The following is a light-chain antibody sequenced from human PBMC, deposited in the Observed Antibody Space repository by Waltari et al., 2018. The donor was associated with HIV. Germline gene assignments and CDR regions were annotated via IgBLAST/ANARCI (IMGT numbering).Light chain of an antibody. CDR1: SSDVGGYTY. CDR3: SSYTTSTTPVL. V-gene: IGLV2-14*01. J-gene: IGLJ2*01. Sequence: QSALTQPASVSGSPGQSITISCTGTSSDVGGYTYVSWYQQHPGNAPKLLISEVSNRPSGISNRFSGSKSGNTASLTISELQTEDEADYYCSSYTTSTTPVLFGGGTKLTVV. CDR2: EVS.